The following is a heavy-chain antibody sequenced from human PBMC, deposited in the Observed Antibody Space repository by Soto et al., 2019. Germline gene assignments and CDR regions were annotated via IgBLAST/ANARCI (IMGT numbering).Heavy chain of an antibody. Sequence: RWSLRLACAASGLTFSSYGIHWVRQAPGKWLEWVEVISYDGSNKYYADSVKGRFTISRDNSKNTLYLQMNSLTAEDTDVYYSCTDQFGLVDDSSRTGGTAFDLWGQGILASVSS. D-gene: IGHD3-22*01. CDR1: GLTFSSYG. J-gene: IGHJ5*02. CDR2: ISYDGSNK. CDR3: CTDQFGLVDDSSRTGGTAFDL. V-gene: IGHV3-30*03.